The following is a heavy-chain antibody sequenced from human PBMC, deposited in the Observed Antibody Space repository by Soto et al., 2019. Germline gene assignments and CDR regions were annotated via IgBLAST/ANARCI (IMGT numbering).Heavy chain of an antibody. CDR3: ARDQPGYSYGYGLGY. Sequence: EVQLVESGGGLVKPGGSLRLSCAASGFTFSSYSMNWVRQAPGKGLEWVSSISSSSSYIYYADSVKGRFTISGDNAKNSLYLQMNSLRAAETAVYYCARDQPGYSYGYGLGYWGQGTLVTVSS. V-gene: IGHV3-21*01. D-gene: IGHD5-18*01. J-gene: IGHJ4*02. CDR2: ISSSSSYI. CDR1: GFTFSSYS.